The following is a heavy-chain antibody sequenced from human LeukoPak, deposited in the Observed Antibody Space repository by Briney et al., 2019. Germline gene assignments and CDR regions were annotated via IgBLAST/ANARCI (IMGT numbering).Heavy chain of an antibody. V-gene: IGHV3-7*01. CDR2: IKQDGSEK. Sequence: GGSLRLSCAGSGFTFSTHGMNWVRQAPGEGLGWVANIKQDGSEKYYVDSVKGRFTISRDNAKNSLYLQMNSLRAEDTAVYYCARENRRRWLQFNWFDPWGQGTLVTVSS. CDR3: ARENRRRWLQFNWFDP. J-gene: IGHJ5*02. D-gene: IGHD5-24*01. CDR1: GFTFSTHG.